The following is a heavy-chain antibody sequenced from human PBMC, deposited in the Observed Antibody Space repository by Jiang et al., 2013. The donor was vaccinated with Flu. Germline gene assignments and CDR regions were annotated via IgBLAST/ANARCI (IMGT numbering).Heavy chain of an antibody. Sequence: GSGLVKPSETLSLTCTVSGGSISSYYWSWIRQPPGKGLEWIGYIYYSGSTNYNPSLKSRVTISVDTSKNQFSLKLSSVTAADTAVYYCARSEAHTVAGPPFDYWGQGTLVTVSS. CDR1: GGSISSYY. CDR2: IYYSGST. CDR3: ARSEAHTVAGPPFDY. V-gene: IGHV4-59*01. J-gene: IGHJ4*02. D-gene: IGHD6-19*01.